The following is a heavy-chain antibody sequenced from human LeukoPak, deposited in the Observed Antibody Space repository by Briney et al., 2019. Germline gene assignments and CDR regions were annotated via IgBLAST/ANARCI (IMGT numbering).Heavy chain of an antibody. Sequence: GESLKISCKGSGYSFTGYWSGGVRQIPGKGLWWMGILYAGDSDTRYSPTFHGQDTISADKPISTAYLHWGSLKASDTAMYYWARLGRERWMGYYYYYYMDVWGKGNTVTVSS. J-gene: IGHJ6*03. CDR3: ARLGRERWMGYYYYYYMDV. V-gene: IGHV5-51*01. CDR2: LYAGDSDT. D-gene: IGHD4-23*01. CDR1: GYSFTGYW.